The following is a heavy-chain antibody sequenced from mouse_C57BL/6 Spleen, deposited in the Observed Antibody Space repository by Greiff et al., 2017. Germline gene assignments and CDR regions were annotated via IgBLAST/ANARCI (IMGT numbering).Heavy chain of an antibody. CDR1: GFSLSSYG. V-gene: IGHV2-5*01. CDR3: AKNNYGSSLYWYFDV. Sequence: VQLQQSGPGLVQPSQSLSITCTVSGFSLSSYGVHWVRQSPGKGLEWLGVIWRGGSTDYNAAFMSRLSITKDNSKSQVFFKMNSLQADDTAIYYCAKNNYGSSLYWYFDVWGTGTTVTVSS. CDR2: IWRGGST. J-gene: IGHJ1*03. D-gene: IGHD1-1*01.